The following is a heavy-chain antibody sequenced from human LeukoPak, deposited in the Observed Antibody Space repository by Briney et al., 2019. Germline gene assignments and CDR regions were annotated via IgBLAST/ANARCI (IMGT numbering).Heavy chain of an antibody. Sequence: SETLSLTCTVSGGSISSGSYYWDWIRQPPGKGLEWIGSIYYSGSTYYNPSLKSRVTISVDTSKNQFSLRLSSVTAADTAVYFCARDRLVPGIDYWGQGTLVTVSS. CDR1: GGSISSGSYY. CDR2: IYYSGST. CDR3: ARDRLVPGIDY. D-gene: IGHD3-16*01. V-gene: IGHV4-39*07. J-gene: IGHJ4*02.